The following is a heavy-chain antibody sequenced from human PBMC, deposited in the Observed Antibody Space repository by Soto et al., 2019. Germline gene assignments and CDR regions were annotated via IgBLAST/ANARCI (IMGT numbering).Heavy chain of an antibody. V-gene: IGHV4-59*01. CDR1: GGSISSYY. CDR2: IYYSGST. CDR3: ARLRRDRYCSGGSCQNYYYGMDV. J-gene: IGHJ6*02. D-gene: IGHD2-15*01. Sequence: PSETLSLTCTVSGGSISSYYWSWIRQPPGKGLEWIGYIYYSGSTTHNPSLESRVIISVDTSKNQFSLKLNSVTAADTAVYYCARLRRDRYCSGGSCQNYYYGMDVWGQGTTVTVSS.